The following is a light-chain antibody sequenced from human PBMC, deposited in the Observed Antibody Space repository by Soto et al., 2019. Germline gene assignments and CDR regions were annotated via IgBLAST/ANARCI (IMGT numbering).Light chain of an antibody. J-gene: IGLJ2*01. V-gene: IGLV1-44*01. Sequence: QSVLTQPPSASGTPGQRVTISCSGSNSNIGSNPVNWYQQLPGTAPRLLIYSADQRPSGVPDRISGSKSGPSASLAISGLLSEDEADYYCAAWDASLNGVVFGGGTKLTVL. CDR2: SAD. CDR3: AAWDASLNGVV. CDR1: NSNIGSNP.